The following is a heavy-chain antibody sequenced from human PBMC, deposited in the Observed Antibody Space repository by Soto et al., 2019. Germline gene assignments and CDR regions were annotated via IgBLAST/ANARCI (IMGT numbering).Heavy chain of an antibody. CDR2: ISSNSAYI. Sequence: PGVSLRLSCAASGFTFRSFTMNWVRQAPGKGLEWVSTISSNSAYIYYTDALRGRFTISRDNAKNSLHLQMNSLRAEDTAVYYCTTDASRDSSARGWFDPWDPGTLVTV. D-gene: IGHD6-13*01. V-gene: IGHV3-21*01. CDR3: TTDASRDSSARGWFDP. J-gene: IGHJ5*02. CDR1: GFTFRSFT.